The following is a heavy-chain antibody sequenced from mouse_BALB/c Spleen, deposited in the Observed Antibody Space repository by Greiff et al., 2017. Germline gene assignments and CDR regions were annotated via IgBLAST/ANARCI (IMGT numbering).Heavy chain of an antibody. Sequence: EVQVVESGGGLVKPGGSLKLSCAASGFTFSDYYMYWVRQTPEKRLEWVATISDGGSYTYYPDSVKGRFTISRYNAKNNLYLQMSSLKSEDTAMYYCARDRPYDYDKGFAYWGQGTLVTVSA. CDR3: ARDRPYDYDKGFAY. D-gene: IGHD2-4*01. CDR2: ISDGGSYT. CDR1: GFTFSDYY. J-gene: IGHJ3*01. V-gene: IGHV5-4*02.